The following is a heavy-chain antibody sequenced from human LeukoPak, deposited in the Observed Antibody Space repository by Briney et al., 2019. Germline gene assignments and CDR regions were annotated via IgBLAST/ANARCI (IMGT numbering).Heavy chain of an antibody. V-gene: IGHV1-46*01. D-gene: IGHD3-10*01. CDR3: ARDYHGSGSLTTFDS. J-gene: IGHJ4*02. Sequence: ASVKVSCKASGYTFTSFFMHWVRQAPGQGLEWMGIINPRGGSATSAQRFQGRPTVTRDTSTSTVYMELSSLTSEDTAVYYCARDYHGSGSLTTFDSWGQGTLVTVSS. CDR1: GYTFTSFF. CDR2: INPRGGSA.